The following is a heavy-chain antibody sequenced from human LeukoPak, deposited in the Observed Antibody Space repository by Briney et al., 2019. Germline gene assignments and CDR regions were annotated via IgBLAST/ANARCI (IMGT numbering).Heavy chain of an antibody. D-gene: IGHD6-13*01. Sequence: GGSLRLSCAASGFTFSSYAMSWVRQAPGKGLEWVSAISGSGGSTYYADSVKGRFTISRDNSKNTLYLQMNSLRAEDKAVYYCAKVRAGTFYSFSGMDVWGQGTTVTVSS. V-gene: IGHV3-23*01. CDR2: ISGSGGST. J-gene: IGHJ6*02. CDR1: GFTFSSYA. CDR3: AKVRAGTFYSFSGMDV.